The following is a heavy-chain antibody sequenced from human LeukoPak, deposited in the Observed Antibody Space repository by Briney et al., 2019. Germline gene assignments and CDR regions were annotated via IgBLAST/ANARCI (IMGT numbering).Heavy chain of an antibody. D-gene: IGHD1-26*01. Sequence: ASVKVSCKASGYTFTGYYMHWVRQAPGQGLEWIGWINPNSGGTNYAQKFQGRVTMTRDTYISTAYMELSRLRSDDTAVYYCARGTRNSGSYYYYYWGQGTLVTVSS. V-gene: IGHV1-2*02. CDR1: GYTFTGYY. CDR3: ARGTRNSGSYYYYY. CDR2: INPNSGGT. J-gene: IGHJ4*02.